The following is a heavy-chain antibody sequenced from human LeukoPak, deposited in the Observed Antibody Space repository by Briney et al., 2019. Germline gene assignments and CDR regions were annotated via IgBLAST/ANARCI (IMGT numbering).Heavy chain of an antibody. CDR2: ISAHNGNT. Sequence: ASVKVSCKVSGYTLTELSMHWVRQAPGQGLEWMGWISAHNGNTNYAQKLQGRVTMTTDTSTSTAYMELRSLRSDDTAVYYCARDPRTVVDAYYYYMDVWGKGTTVTVSS. V-gene: IGHV1-18*01. CDR3: ARDPRTVVDAYYYYMDV. D-gene: IGHD2-2*01. J-gene: IGHJ6*03. CDR1: GYTLTELS.